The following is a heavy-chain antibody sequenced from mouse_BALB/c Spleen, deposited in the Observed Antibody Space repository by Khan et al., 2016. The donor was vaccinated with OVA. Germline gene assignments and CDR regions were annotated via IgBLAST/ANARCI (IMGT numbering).Heavy chain of an antibody. CDR2: MIYSGNT. J-gene: IGHJ3*01. V-gene: IGHV3-8*02. CDR1: GDSITSGY. CDR3: ARSTYRYAFAY. Sequence: EVQLQESGPSLVKPSQTLSLTCSVSGDSITSGYWSWIRKFPGNKLEYMGYMIYSGNTYYNPSLISRISIIRHTSKNQDYLQLNSVTTEDTAACYCARSTYRYAFAYWGQGTLVTVSA. D-gene: IGHD2-14*01.